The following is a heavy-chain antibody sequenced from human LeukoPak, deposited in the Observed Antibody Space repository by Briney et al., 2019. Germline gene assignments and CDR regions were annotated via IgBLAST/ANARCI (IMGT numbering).Heavy chain of an antibody. J-gene: IGHJ5*02. CDR1: GGSISSYY. V-gene: IGHV4-4*07. D-gene: IGHD2-21*02. CDR2: IYTSGSI. CDR3: AIQHIVVVTAIGSDWFDP. Sequence: SETLSLTCTVSGGSISSYYWSWIRQPAGKGLEWIGRIYTSGSINYNPSLKSRVTMSVDTSKNQFSLNLSSVTAADTAVYYCAIQHIVVVTAIGSDWFDPWGQGTLVTVSS.